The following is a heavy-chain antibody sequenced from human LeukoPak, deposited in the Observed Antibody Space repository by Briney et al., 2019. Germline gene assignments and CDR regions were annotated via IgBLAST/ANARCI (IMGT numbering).Heavy chain of an antibody. CDR2: ISSNGGST. J-gene: IGHJ3*02. Sequence: GGSLRLSCSASGFTFSSYAMHSVRQAPGKGLENVSHISSNGGSTYYADSVKGRFTISRDNSKNTLYLQMSSLRAEDTALYYCVRSVRTGTGGAFDIWGEGAMLSVCS. D-gene: IGHD1-1*01. CDR1: GFTFSSYA. CDR3: VRSVRTGTGGAFDI. V-gene: IGHV3-64D*06.